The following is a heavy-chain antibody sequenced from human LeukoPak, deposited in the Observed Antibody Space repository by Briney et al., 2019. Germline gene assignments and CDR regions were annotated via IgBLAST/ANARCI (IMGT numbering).Heavy chain of an antibody. CDR2: MNPNSGYT. CDR1: GYTFTTYD. D-gene: IGHD1-26*01. CDR3: ARVSGSIDY. Sequence: ASVKVSCKTSGYTFTTYDINWVRQATGQGLEWMGWMNPNSGYTGYAQKFQGRVTITRDTSISTAYMELSSLRSEDTAVYYCARVSGSIDYWGQGTLVTVSS. J-gene: IGHJ4*02. V-gene: IGHV1-8*03.